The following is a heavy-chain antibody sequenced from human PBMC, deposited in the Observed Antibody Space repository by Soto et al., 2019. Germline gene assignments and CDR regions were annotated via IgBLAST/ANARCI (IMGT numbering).Heavy chain of an antibody. CDR1: GYTLTELS. J-gene: IGHJ6*02. CDR3: ATEGMVRGTFDYYYYGMDV. CDR2: FDPEDGET. V-gene: IGHV1-24*01. Sequence: QVQLVQSGAEVKKPGASVKVSCKVSGYTLTELSMHWVRQAPGKGLEWMGGFDPEDGETIYAQKFQGRVTMTEDTSTDTAYMELSSLRSEDTAVYYCATEGMVRGTFDYYYYGMDVWGQGTTVTVSS. D-gene: IGHD3-10*01.